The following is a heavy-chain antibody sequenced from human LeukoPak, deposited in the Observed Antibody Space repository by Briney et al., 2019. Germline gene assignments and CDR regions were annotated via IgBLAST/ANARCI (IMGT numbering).Heavy chain of an antibody. V-gene: IGHV3-43D*03. CDR1: GFTFDDYA. Sequence: GGSLRLSCAASGFTFDDYAMHWVRQAPGKGLEWVSLISWDGGSTYYADSVKGRFTTSRDNSKNTLYLQMNSLRAEDTAVYYCAKDRRSGWYYFDYWGQGTLVTVSS. CDR2: ISWDGGST. J-gene: IGHJ4*02. D-gene: IGHD6-19*01. CDR3: AKDRRSGWYYFDY.